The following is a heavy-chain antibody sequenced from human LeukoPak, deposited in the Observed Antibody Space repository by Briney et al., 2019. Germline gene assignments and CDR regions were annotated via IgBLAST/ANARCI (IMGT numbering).Heavy chain of an antibody. CDR2: ITGNGET. CDR3: AKDEAVYDFWSGPDY. Sequence: PGGSLRLSCAASGFTFSNYAMAWVRQAPGKGLEWVSAITGNGETSYTDSVKGRFTSSRDNSHNTLYLQIDTLRAEDTAVYYCAKDEAVYDFWSGPDYWGQGTLVTVSS. J-gene: IGHJ4*02. V-gene: IGHV3-23*01. D-gene: IGHD3-3*01. CDR1: GFTFSNYA.